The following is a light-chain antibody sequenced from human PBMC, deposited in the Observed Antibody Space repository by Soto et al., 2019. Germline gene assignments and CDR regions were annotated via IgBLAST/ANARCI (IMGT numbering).Light chain of an antibody. J-gene: IGLJ2*01. Sequence: QSVLTQPPSASGSPGQSVTISCTGAISDVSGYNYVSWYQQHPGNAPKLMIYGVSQRPSGVPDRFSGSQSGNTASLTVSGLQAEDEADYYCSSYAGSNNVVFGGGTKLTVL. CDR3: SSYAGSNNVV. CDR1: ISDVSGYNY. CDR2: GVS. V-gene: IGLV2-8*01.